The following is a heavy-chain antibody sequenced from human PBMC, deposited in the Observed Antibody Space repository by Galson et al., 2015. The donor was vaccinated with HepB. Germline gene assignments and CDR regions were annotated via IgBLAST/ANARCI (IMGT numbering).Heavy chain of an antibody. D-gene: IGHD6-13*01. CDR3: AKAGFSSSWYPS. Sequence: SLRLSCAASGFTFSSYAMSWVRQAPGKGLEWVSAISGSGGSTYYADSVKGRFTISRDNSKNTLYLQMNSLRAEDTAVYYCAKAGFSSSWYPSWGQGTLVTVSS. J-gene: IGHJ4*02. V-gene: IGHV3-23*01. CDR2: ISGSGGST. CDR1: GFTFSSYA.